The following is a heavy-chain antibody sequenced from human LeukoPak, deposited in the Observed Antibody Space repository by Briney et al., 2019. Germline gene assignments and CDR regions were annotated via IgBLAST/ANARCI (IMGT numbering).Heavy chain of an antibody. Sequence: SVKVSCRASGGTFSSYAISWVRQAPGQGLEWMGGIIPIFGTANYAQKFQGRVTITADESTSTAYMELSSLRSEDTAVYYCARVDTAMVTASGWFDPWGQGTLVTVSS. CDR3: ARVDTAMVTASGWFDP. CDR2: IIPIFGTA. J-gene: IGHJ5*02. D-gene: IGHD5-18*01. V-gene: IGHV1-69*13. CDR1: GGTFSSYA.